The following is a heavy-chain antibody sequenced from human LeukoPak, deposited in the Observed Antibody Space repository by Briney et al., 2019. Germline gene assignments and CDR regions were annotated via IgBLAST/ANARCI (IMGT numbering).Heavy chain of an antibody. Sequence: PGGSLRLSCAASGFTFSSYWMHWVRQAPGKGLVWVSRINRDGSSTSYADSVKGRFTISRDNAKNTLYLQMNSLRAEDTAVYYCARDIAVAVADEIHWGQGTLVTVSS. J-gene: IGHJ4*02. V-gene: IGHV3-74*01. CDR3: ARDIAVAVADEIH. CDR1: GFTFSSYW. D-gene: IGHD6-19*01. CDR2: INRDGSST.